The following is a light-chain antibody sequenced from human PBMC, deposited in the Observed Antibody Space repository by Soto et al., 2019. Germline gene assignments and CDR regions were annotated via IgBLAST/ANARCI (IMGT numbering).Light chain of an antibody. CDR3: QQYGGSPQT. CDR2: GAS. CDR1: QSVSKY. Sequence: ESVLMQSAGILALSQGEGATLSCRASQSVSKYLAWYQQKPGQAPRLLIYGASSRATGIPDSFSGSGSGTDFTLTISRLEPEDFAVYYCQQYGGSPQTFGQGTKV. V-gene: IGKV3-20*01. J-gene: IGKJ1*01.